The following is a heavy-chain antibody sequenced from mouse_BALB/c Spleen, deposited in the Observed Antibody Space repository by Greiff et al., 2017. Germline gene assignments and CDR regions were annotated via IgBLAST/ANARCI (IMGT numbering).Heavy chain of an antibody. D-gene: IGHD2-3*01. CDR2: ISSGSSTI. V-gene: IGHV5-17*02. Sequence: DVKLVESGGGLVQPGGSPKLSCAASGFTFSSFGMHWVRQTPEKGLEWVAYISSGSSTIYYADTVKGRFTISRDNPKNTLFLQMTSLRSEDTAMYYCARGGDGYYFDYWGQGTTLTVSS. CDR3: ARGGDGYYFDY. J-gene: IGHJ2*01. CDR1: GFTFSSFG.